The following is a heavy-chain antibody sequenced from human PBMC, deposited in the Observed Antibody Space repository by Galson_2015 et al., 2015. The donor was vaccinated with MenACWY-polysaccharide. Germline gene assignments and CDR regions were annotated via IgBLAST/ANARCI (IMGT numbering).Heavy chain of an antibody. CDR1: GYTFTSYG. V-gene: IGHV1-18*01. J-gene: IGHJ4*02. CDR3: ARTHYYDSSGYFDY. CDR2: ISAYNGNT. Sequence: SVKVSCKASGYTFTSYGISWVRQAPGQGLEWMGWISAYNGNTNYAQKLQGRVTMTTDTSTSTAYMELRSLRSDDTAVYYCARTHYYDSSGYFDYWGQGTLVTVSS. D-gene: IGHD3-22*01.